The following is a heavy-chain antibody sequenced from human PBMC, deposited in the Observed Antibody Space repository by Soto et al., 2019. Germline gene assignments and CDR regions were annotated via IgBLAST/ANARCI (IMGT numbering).Heavy chain of an antibody. Sequence: PSETLSLTCAVSGGSISRGGYSGSWIRQPPGKGLEWIGYIYHSGSTYYNPSLKSRVTISVDRSKNQFSLKLSSVTAADTAVYYFVRQGFGDLHGLVAVWGQGITVIVSS. D-gene: IGHD3-10*01. V-gene: IGHV4-30-2*01. CDR3: VRQGFGDLHGLVAV. CDR2: IYHSGST. CDR1: GGSISRGGYS. J-gene: IGHJ6*01.